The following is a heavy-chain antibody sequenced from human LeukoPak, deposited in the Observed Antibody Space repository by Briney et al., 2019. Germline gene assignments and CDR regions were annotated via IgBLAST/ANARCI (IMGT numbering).Heavy chain of an antibody. D-gene: IGHD3-10*01. Sequence: ASETLSLTCTVSGGSISSYYWSWIRQPPGKGLEWIGYIYYSGSTNYNPSLKSRVTISADTSKNQFSLKLSSVTAADTAVYYCARQYYYGSGSYYKVVDPWGQGTLVTVSS. V-gene: IGHV4-59*08. CDR1: GGSISSYY. CDR3: ARQYYYGSGSYYKVVDP. J-gene: IGHJ5*02. CDR2: IYYSGST.